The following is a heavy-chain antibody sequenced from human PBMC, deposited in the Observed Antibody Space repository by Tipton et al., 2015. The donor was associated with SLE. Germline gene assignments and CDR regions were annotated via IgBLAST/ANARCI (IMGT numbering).Heavy chain of an antibody. CDR2: IYYSGSS. CDR3: AREPSSDWGFDY. D-gene: IGHD7-27*01. Sequence: GLVKPSETLSLTCTVSGGSISSSSYYWGWIRQPPGKGLEWIGRIYYSGSSYYNPSLKSRVTISVDTSKNQFSLKLSSVTAADTAIYYCAREPSSDWGFDYWGQGTLVTVSS. J-gene: IGHJ4*02. CDR1: GGSISSSSYY. V-gene: IGHV4-39*07.